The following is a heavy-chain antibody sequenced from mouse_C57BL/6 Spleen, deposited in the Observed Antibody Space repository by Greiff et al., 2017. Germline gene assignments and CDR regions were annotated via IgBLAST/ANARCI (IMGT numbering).Heavy chain of an antibody. Sequence: QVQLQQSGAELVRPGASVKLSCKASGYTFTDYYINWVKQRPGQGLEWIARIYPGSGNTYYNEKFKGKATLTAEKSSSTAYMQLSSLTSEDSAVYVCAREGAWFAYWGQGTLVTVSA. J-gene: IGHJ3*01. CDR1: GYTFTDYY. CDR2: IYPGSGNT. V-gene: IGHV1-76*01. CDR3: AREGAWFAY.